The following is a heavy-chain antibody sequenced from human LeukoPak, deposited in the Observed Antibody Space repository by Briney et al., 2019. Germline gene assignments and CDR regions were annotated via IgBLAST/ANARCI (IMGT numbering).Heavy chain of an antibody. D-gene: IGHD3-10*01. CDR3: ARFLWFGGPFDP. V-gene: IGHV4-61*01. CDR1: GGSVSSDSHY. CDR2: ISYSGST. J-gene: IGHJ5*02. Sequence: SETLSLTCTVSGGSVSSDSHYWNWIRQPPGKGLEWIGCISYSGSTNYKSSLKSRVTISVDTSRNQFSLKVRSVTAADTAVYYCARFLWFGGPFDPWGQGTLVTVSS.